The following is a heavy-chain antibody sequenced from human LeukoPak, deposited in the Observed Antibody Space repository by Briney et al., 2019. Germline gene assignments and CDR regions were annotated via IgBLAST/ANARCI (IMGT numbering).Heavy chain of an antibody. D-gene: IGHD6-19*01. CDR1: GGSISSDSYY. J-gene: IGHJ4*02. CDR2: IYYSGST. Sequence: SETLSLTCTVSGGSISSDSYYWAWIRQPPGKGLEWIASIYYSGSTYYNPSLKSRVTISVDTSRNRFSLKLSSVTAADTAVYYCASLAVAGLSEGYWGQGTLVIVSS. CDR3: ASLAVAGLSEGY. V-gene: IGHV4-39*01.